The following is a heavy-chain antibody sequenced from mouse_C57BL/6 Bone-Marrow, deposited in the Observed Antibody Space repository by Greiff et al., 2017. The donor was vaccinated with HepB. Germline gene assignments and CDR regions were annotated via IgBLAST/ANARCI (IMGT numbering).Heavy chain of an antibody. D-gene: IGHD1-1*01. CDR3: TTGSSYAMDY. J-gene: IGHJ4*01. V-gene: IGHV14-4*01. CDR2: IDPENGDT. CDR1: GFNIKDDY. Sequence: ELQLQQSGAELVRPGASVTLSCTASGFNIKDDYMHWVKQRPEQGLEWIGWIDPENGDTEYASKFQGKATITADTSSNTAYLQLSSLTSEDTAVYYCTTGSSYAMDYWGQGTSVTVSS.